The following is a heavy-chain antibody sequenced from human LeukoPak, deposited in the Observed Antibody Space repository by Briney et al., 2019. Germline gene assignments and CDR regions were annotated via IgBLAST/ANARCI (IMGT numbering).Heavy chain of an antibody. Sequence: GGSLRLSCAASGFTFSIYWMSWVRQAPGKGLGWVANIKQDGSEKYYVDSVKGRFTISRDNAKNSLYLQMNSLRAEDTAVYYCARGEYYGSGRGVDYWGQGTLVTVSS. CDR2: IKQDGSEK. CDR3: ARGEYYGSGRGVDY. J-gene: IGHJ4*02. CDR1: GFTFSIYW. V-gene: IGHV3-7*03. D-gene: IGHD3-10*01.